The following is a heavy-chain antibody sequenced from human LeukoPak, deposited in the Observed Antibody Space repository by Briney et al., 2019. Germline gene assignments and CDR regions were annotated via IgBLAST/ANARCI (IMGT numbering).Heavy chain of an antibody. V-gene: IGHV1-69*04. Sequence: SVKVSCKASGGTFSSYAISWVRQAPGQGLEWMGRIIPILGIANYAQKFQGRVTITADKSTSTAYMELSSLRSEDTAVYYCASLGGAVVILFTGWEVWGKGTRSPSPQ. CDR3: ASLGGAVVILFTGWEV. J-gene: IGHJ6*04. CDR2: IIPILGIA. D-gene: IGHD3-22*01. CDR1: GGTFSSYA.